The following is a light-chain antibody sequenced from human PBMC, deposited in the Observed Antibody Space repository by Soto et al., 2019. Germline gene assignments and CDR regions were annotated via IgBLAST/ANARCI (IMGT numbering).Light chain of an antibody. CDR2: GAS. J-gene: IGKJ5*01. CDR1: QFVSSRF. V-gene: IGKV3-20*01. CDR3: QQYGSSTIT. Sequence: EIVWTQSPGTLSLSPGESATLLCRASQFVSSRFLAWYQQKAGQAPRLLIYGASSRATGIPDRFSGSGSGTDFTLTITPLEPEDFVVYLCQQYGSSTITFGQGTRLEIK.